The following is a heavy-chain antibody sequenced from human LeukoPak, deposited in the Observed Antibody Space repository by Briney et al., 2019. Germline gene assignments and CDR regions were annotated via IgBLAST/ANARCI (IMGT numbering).Heavy chain of an antibody. D-gene: IGHD4-17*01. CDR1: GFTFSSYA. CDR2: ISGSGGST. CDR3: AKDRGVTTNWYFDL. V-gene: IGHV3-23*01. J-gene: IGHJ2*01. Sequence: GGSLRLSCAASGFTFSSYAMSWVRQAPGKGLERVSAISGSGGSTYYADSVKGRFTISRDNSKNTLYLQMNSLRAEDTAVYYCAKDRGVTTNWYFDLWGRGTLVTVSS.